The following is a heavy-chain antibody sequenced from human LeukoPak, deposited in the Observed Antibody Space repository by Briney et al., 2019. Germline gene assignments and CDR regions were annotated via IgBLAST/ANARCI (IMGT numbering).Heavy chain of an antibody. J-gene: IGHJ4*02. CDR3: ARDHIVGATQIDC. CDR2: IFHSGST. V-gene: IGHV4-4*02. Sequence: PSETLSLTCAGSGGSISSSNWWSWVRQPPGKGLEWIGEIFHSGSTNYNPSLKSRVSMSVDKSKNQFSLNLSSVTAADTAVYYCARDHIVGATQIDCWGQGILVTVSS. CDR1: GGSISSSNW. D-gene: IGHD1-26*01.